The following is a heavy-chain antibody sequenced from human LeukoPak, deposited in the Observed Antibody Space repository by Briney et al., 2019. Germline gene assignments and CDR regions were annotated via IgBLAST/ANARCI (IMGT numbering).Heavy chain of an antibody. CDR1: GYTFTGYY. CDR3: ARMGLYGGNPSYMDV. V-gene: IGHV1-2*02. D-gene: IGHD4-23*01. Sequence: ASVKVSCKASGYTFTGYYMHWVRQAPGQGLEWMGWINPNSGGTNYAQKFQGRVTMTRDTSISTAYIELSSLRSEDTAVYYCARMGLYGGNPSYMDVWGKGTTVTVSS. CDR2: INPNSGGT. J-gene: IGHJ6*03.